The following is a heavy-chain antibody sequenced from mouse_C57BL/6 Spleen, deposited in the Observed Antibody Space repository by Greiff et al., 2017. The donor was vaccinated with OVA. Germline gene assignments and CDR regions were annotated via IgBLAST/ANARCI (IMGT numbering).Heavy chain of an antibody. D-gene: IGHD2-3*01. J-gene: IGHJ3*01. Sequence: QVQLQQPGAELVRPGSSVKLSCKASGYTFTSYWMDWVKQRPGQGLEWIGNIYPSDSETHYNQKFKDKATLTVDKSSSTAYMQLSSLTSEDSAVYFCAPLYDGYLAYWGQGTLVTVSA. CDR3: APLYDGYLAY. CDR2: IYPSDSET. V-gene: IGHV1-61*01. CDR1: GYTFTSYW.